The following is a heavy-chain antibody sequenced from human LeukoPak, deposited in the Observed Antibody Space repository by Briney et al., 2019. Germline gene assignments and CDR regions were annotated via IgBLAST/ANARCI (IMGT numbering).Heavy chain of an antibody. D-gene: IGHD4-23*01. Sequence: QPGGSLRLSCEGSGFTFSSYWMTWVRQPPGKGLEWVATIKQDGSEIYYGDSVKGRFTIFRDNAKNSLYLQMNSLRVDDTAVYYCARDLRDGGGLGYYYYGMDVWGQGTTVTVSS. J-gene: IGHJ6*02. V-gene: IGHV3-7*01. CDR3: ARDLRDGGGLGYYYYGMDV. CDR1: GFTFSSYW. CDR2: IKQDGSEI.